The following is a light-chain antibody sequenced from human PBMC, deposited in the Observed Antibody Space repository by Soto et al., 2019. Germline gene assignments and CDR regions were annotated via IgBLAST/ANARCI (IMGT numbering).Light chain of an antibody. CDR1: QGVSSW. CDR3: QQANSFPLT. Sequence: DIQMTQSPSSVSASVGDRVTITCRASQGVSSWLAWYQQRPGRAPKLLVYATSSSQSVVPSRFSGSGSGTHFTLTISSLQPEDFATYYGQQANSFPLTFGGGTKVEIK. V-gene: IGKV1-12*01. J-gene: IGKJ4*01. CDR2: ATS.